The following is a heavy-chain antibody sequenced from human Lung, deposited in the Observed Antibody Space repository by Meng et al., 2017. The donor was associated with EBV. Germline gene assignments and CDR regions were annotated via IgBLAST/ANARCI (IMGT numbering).Heavy chain of an antibody. D-gene: IGHD3-9*01. Sequence: GCILRNPGASGKVFCMASGYVFTSFAMNWVRQAPGQGLEWMGCINTNTGNPTYAQGFTGRFVFSLDTSVSTAYLQISSLKAEDTAVYYCARIGDTLTGYYQYFQHWGQGTLVTVSS. CDR1: GYVFTSFA. CDR3: ARIGDTLTGYYQYFQH. J-gene: IGHJ1*01. V-gene: IGHV7-4-1*02. CDR2: INTNTGNP.